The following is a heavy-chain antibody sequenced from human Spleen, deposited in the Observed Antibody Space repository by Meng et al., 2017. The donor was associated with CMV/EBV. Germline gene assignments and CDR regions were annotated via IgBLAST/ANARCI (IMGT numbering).Heavy chain of an antibody. CDR3: ARETTTNWGYLQH. D-gene: IGHD7-27*01. CDR2: ISSSSSSI. CDR1: GGTFSSYS. J-gene: IGHJ1*01. Sequence: SCKASGGTFSSYSMNWVRQAPGKGLEWVSFISSSSSSIYYADSVKGRFTISRDNAKNSLYLQMNSLRAEDTAVYYCARETTTNWGYLQHWGQGTLVTVSS. V-gene: IGHV3-48*04.